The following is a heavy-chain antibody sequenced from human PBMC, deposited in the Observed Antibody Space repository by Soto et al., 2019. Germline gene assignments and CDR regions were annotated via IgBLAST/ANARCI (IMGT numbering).Heavy chain of an antibody. CDR2: ISSSSSYI. J-gene: IGHJ6*02. V-gene: IGHV3-21*01. D-gene: IGHD3-22*01. Sequence: EVQLVESGGGLVKPGGSLRLSCAASGFTFSSYSMNWVRQAPGKGLEWVSSISSSSSYIYYADSVKGRFTISRDNAKNSLDRQMNRLRAEDTAVYYCARRSYYYDTYGMDVWGQGTTVTVSS. CDR1: GFTFSSYS. CDR3: ARRSYYYDTYGMDV.